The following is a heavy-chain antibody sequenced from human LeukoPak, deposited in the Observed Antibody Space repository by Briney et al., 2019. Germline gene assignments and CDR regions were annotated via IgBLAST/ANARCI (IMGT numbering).Heavy chain of an antibody. CDR2: INHSGST. Sequence: PSETLSLTCAVYGGSFSGYYWSWIRQPPGKGLEWIGEINHSGSTNYNPSLKSRVTISVDTSKNQFSLKLSSVTAADTAVYYCARGGAFDFWSGYYHGYLDYWGQGTLVTVSS. V-gene: IGHV4-34*01. D-gene: IGHD3-3*01. CDR1: GGSFSGYY. CDR3: ARGGAFDFWSGYYHGYLDY. J-gene: IGHJ4*02.